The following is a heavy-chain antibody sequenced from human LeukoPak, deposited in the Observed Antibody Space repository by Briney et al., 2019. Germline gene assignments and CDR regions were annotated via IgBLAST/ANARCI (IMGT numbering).Heavy chain of an antibody. J-gene: IGHJ4*02. CDR3: ARPVGATADYFDY. V-gene: IGHV5-51*01. CDR2: IYPGDSDT. Sequence: GESLQISCQGSGYSFTSYWIGWVRQMPGKGLEWMGIIYPGDSDTRYSPSFQGQVTISADKSISTAYLQWSSLKASDTAMYYCARPVGATADYFDYWGQGTLVTVSS. CDR1: GYSFTSYW. D-gene: IGHD1-26*01.